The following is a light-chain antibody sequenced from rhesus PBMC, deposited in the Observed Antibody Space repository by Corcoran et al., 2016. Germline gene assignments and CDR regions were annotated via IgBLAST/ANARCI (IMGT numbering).Light chain of an antibody. CDR3: QQSST. CDR1: QSDGSY. J-gene: IGKJ4*01. V-gene: IGKV3-24*04. CDR2: VES. Sequence: ETVVTQSPATLALSPGERATLSCRASQSDGSYLAWYQQKPGQDPRLLIFVESRRATGIPDRFIGSGSGTDFTLNISSLEPEDVGVYYCQQSSTFGGGTKVEIK.